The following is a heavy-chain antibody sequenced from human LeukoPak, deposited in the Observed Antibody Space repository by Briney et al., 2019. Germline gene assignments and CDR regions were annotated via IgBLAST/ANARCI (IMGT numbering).Heavy chain of an antibody. V-gene: IGHV3-30*18. J-gene: IGHJ4*02. Sequence: GRSLRLSCAASGFTFSSYGMHWVRQAPGKGLEWVAVISYDGGDKYYADSLKGRFTISRDNSKNTLYLQMNSLRAEDTAVYYCAKDTDEVAADSYFDYWGQGTLVTVSS. CDR1: GFTFSSYG. CDR3: AKDTDEVAADSYFDY. D-gene: IGHD1-26*01. CDR2: ISYDGGDK.